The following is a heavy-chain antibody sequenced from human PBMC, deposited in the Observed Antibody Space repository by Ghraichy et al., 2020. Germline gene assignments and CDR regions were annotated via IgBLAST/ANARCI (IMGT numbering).Heavy chain of an antibody. CDR1: GGSFSGYY. Sequence: SETLSLTCAVYGGSFSGYYWSWIRQPPGKGLEWIGEINHSGSTNYNPSLKSRVTISVDTSKNQFSLKLSSVTAADTAVYYCARGRRRIVVVVAATPFDYWGQGTLVTVSS. CDR2: INHSGST. J-gene: IGHJ4*02. CDR3: ARGRRRIVVVVAATPFDY. D-gene: IGHD2-15*01. V-gene: IGHV4-34*01.